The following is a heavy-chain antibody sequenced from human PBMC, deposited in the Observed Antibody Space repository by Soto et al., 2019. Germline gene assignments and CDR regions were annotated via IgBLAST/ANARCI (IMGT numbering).Heavy chain of an antibody. J-gene: IGHJ4*02. CDR2: ISSSSSTI. Sequence: EVQLVESGGGLVQPGGSLRLSCAASGFTFSSYSMNWVRQAPGKGLEWVSYISSSSSTIYYADSVKGRFTISRDNAKNSRNRQRNGLREEKTVLYYCAGDSGGWYGGLDSWGRGPLFPVPS. CDR3: AGDSGGWYGGLDS. CDR1: GFTFSSYS. D-gene: IGHD6-13*01. V-gene: IGHV3-48*02.